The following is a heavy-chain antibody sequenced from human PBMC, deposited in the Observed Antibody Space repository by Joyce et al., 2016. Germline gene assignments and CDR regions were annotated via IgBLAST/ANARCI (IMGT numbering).Heavy chain of an antibody. CDR2: IRHSGGST. CDR3: AKDQAPYYGSGKNAFDI. Sequence: EVQLLESGGGLVQPGGSLRLSCAASGFTFTSYAMSWVRQAPGKGLEWVSGIRHSGGSTYYTDSVKGRFTISRDNSKNTLYLQMNSLRAEDTAVYYCAKDQAPYYGSGKNAFDIWGQGTMVTVSS. CDR1: GFTFTSYA. V-gene: IGHV3-23*01. J-gene: IGHJ3*02. D-gene: IGHD3-10*01.